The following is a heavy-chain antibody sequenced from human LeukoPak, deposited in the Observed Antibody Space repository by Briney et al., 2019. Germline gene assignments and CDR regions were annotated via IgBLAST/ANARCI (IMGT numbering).Heavy chain of an antibody. CDR3: ARYQLSTLPEWFGDSTPDDAFDI. J-gene: IGHJ3*02. D-gene: IGHD3-10*01. CDR2: IFYTGRT. CDR1: GGSISIDAFY. Sequence: SQTLSLTCSVSGGSISIDAFYWSWVRQHPGKGLEWVGHIFYTGRTQYNPSLKSRVSISVDTSKNQFSLKVSSVTAADTALYYCARYQLSTLPEWFGDSTPDDAFDIWGQGTMVIVSS. V-gene: IGHV4-31*03.